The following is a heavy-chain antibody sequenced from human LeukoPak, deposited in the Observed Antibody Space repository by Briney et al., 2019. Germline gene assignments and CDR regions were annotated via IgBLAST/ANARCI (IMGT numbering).Heavy chain of an antibody. CDR1: GGSFSAYY. J-gene: IGHJ4*02. V-gene: IGHV4-59*08. CDR2: IYYSGST. CDR3: ATHPLLDY. D-gene: IGHD3-16*02. Sequence: SETLSLTCAVYGGSFSAYYWSWFRQPPGKGLEWIGSIYYSGSTYYNPSLKSRVSISVDPSKSQFSLKLTSVTAADTAVYYCATHPLLDYWGQGSLVTVSS.